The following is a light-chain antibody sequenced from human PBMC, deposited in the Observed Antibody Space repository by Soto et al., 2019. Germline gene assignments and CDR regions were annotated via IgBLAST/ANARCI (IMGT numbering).Light chain of an antibody. Sequence: QSVLTQPASVSGSPGQSITISCTGTSSDIGDYNYVSWYQQHPGKAPKLMIYEVSNRPSGISNRFSGSKSGNTASLTISGLQADDEADYYCSSYTSTSSYVFGTGTKVTAL. V-gene: IGLV2-14*01. CDR3: SSYTSTSSYV. J-gene: IGLJ1*01. CDR1: SSDIGDYNY. CDR2: EVS.